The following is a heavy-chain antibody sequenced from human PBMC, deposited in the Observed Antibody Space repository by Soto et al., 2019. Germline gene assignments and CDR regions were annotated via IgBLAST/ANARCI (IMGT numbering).Heavy chain of an antibody. J-gene: IGHJ6*02. CDR3: ARQPGVVGTADLYGMDV. Sequence: QVHLVQSGAEVKKPEASVNVSCKASGYTFTNFGLNWVRQAPGQGLEWMAWISPYNGKTDYAQKVQGRVTVTTDTSTATAYMEMSSLTSDDTAVYYCARQPGVVGTADLYGMDVWGQGTTVTVSS. CDR1: GYTFTNFG. D-gene: IGHD2-21*02. CDR2: ISPYNGKT. V-gene: IGHV1-18*01.